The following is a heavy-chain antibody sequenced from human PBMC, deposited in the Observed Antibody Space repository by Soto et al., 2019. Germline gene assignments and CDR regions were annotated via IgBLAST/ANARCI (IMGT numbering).Heavy chain of an antibody. CDR1: GGTSSSYA. J-gene: IGHJ4*02. CDR3: ASGGTTVNRRFDF. CDR2: IIPILDTT. Sequence: QVQVVHSGANVKKPGSSVRVSCKASGGTSSSYAITWMRQAPGQGLEWMGGIIPILDTTAYAHKCQGRVTFTADESTSTVYMELSSLTSEDTAVYYCASGGTTVNRRFDFWGQGTLVTVSS. D-gene: IGHD4-4*01. V-gene: IGHV1-69*01.